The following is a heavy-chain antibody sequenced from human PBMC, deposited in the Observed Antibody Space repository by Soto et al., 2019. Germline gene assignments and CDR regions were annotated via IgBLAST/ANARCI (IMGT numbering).Heavy chain of an antibody. J-gene: IGHJ4*02. CDR2: IYYSGST. D-gene: IGHD3-22*01. V-gene: IGHV4-31*03. CDR1: GGSISSGGYY. CDR3: AREYYYDSSGYYRGIGPFGY. Sequence: PSETLSLTCTVSGGSISSGGYYWSWIRQHPGKGLEWIGYIYYSGSTYYNPSLKSRVTISVDTSKNQFSLKLSSVTAADTAVYYCAREYYYDSSGYYRGIGPFGYWGQGTLVTVSS.